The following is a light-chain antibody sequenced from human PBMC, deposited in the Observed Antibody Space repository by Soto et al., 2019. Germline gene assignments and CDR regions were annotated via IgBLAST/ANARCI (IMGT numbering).Light chain of an antibody. CDR2: GND. V-gene: IGLV1-47*02. Sequence: QSVLTQPPSASGTPGQRVTISCSGTSTNIGRNPVYWYQQLPGTAPKLLIYGNDQRPSGVPDRFSGSKSSASASLAISGLRSEDEADYYCAAWDDSLSGVVFGGGTKVTVL. CDR3: AAWDDSLSGVV. J-gene: IGLJ2*01. CDR1: STNIGRNP.